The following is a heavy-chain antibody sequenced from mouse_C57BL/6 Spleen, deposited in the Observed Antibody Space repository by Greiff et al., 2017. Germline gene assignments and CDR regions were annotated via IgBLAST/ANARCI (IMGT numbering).Heavy chain of an antibody. CDR2: ISYDGSN. CDR1: GYSITSGYY. V-gene: IGHV3-6*01. CDR3: ARETGSYFDY. J-gene: IGHJ2*01. D-gene: IGHD4-1*01. Sequence: EVQLQESGPGLVKPSQSLSLTCSVTGYSITSGYYWNWIRQFPGNKLEWMGYISYDGSNNYNPSLKNRISITRDTSKNQFFLKLNSVTTEDTATYDCARETGSYFDYWGQGTTLTVSS.